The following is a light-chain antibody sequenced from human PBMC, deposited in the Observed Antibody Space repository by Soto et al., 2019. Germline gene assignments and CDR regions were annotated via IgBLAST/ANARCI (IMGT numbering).Light chain of an antibody. V-gene: IGLV1-51*01. CDR3: GSWDSSLSAYV. CDR1: SSNIGGNS. CDR2: DDN. J-gene: IGLJ1*01. Sequence: QSVLTQPPSVPAAPGQKVTISCSRSSSNIGGNSVSWYQQLPGTAPKLLIYDDNKRPSGIPDRFSGSKSGTSATLGITGFQTGDEADYYCGSWDSSLSAYVFGTGTKVTVL.